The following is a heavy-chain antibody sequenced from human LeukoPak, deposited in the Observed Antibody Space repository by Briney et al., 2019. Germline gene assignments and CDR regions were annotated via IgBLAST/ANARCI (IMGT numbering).Heavy chain of an antibody. CDR3: AKDGQRRAVSVVTYMDI. V-gene: IGHV3-9*01. Sequence: GRSLRLSCAAAGFTFDDYAMHWVRQAPGKGLEWVSTINWNSGRMEYADSVKGRFTISRDNAKNSLYLQMNSLRDEDTALYYCAKDGQRRAVSVVTYMDIWGKGTTVTVSS. J-gene: IGHJ6*03. CDR1: GFTFDDYA. CDR2: INWNSGRM. D-gene: IGHD6-19*01.